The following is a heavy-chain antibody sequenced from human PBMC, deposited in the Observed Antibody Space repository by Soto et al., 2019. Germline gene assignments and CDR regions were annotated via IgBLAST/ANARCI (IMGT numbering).Heavy chain of an antibody. V-gene: IGHV4-30-2*01. Sequence: QVQLQESGSRLVRPSQPLSLTCSVSGGSVSSGGYSWSWIRQAPGKGLEWIGFISPSGRPAYNPSLKSRVSISVDTSKNQISLELSYVTAADTAVYYCTRGVLAWGPGTLVTVSS. CDR3: TRGVLA. J-gene: IGHJ5*02. CDR2: ISPSGRP. D-gene: IGHD2-8*01. CDR1: GGSVSSGGYS.